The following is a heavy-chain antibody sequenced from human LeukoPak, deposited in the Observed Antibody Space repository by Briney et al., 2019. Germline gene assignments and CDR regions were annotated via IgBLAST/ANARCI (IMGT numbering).Heavy chain of an antibody. J-gene: IGHJ4*02. CDR2: IKGDGIKK. CDR3: ARDLELAMAGFDY. CDR1: GFSLTITF. D-gene: IGHD6-19*01. Sequence: GGSLRLSCAASGFSLTITFIDWVRHAPRKGREWVAYIKGDGIKKFHMDSVRGRFTVSRDNAKTSDYLQMNSLRFEDTAVYFCARDLELAMAGFDYWGLGTLVTVSS. V-gene: IGHV3-7*01.